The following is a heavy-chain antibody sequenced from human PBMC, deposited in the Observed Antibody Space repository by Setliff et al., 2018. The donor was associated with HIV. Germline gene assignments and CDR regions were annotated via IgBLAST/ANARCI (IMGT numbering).Heavy chain of an antibody. Sequence: KTSETLSLTCTVSGGSISSGSYYWSWIRQPAGKGLEWIGHIYTSGSTNYNPSLKSRVTISVDTSKNQFSLKLSSVTAADPAVYYCARGRFGELMSYWGQGTLVTVSS. CDR2: IYTSGST. J-gene: IGHJ4*02. V-gene: IGHV4-61*09. CDR3: ARGRFGELMSY. D-gene: IGHD3-10*01. CDR1: GGSISSGSYY.